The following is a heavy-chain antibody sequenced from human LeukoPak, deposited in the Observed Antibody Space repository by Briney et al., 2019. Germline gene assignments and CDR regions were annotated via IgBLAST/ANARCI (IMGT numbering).Heavy chain of an antibody. CDR2: ISGSGVGT. V-gene: IGHV3-23*01. J-gene: IGHJ3*02. Sequence: GGSLRLSCAASGFSFSNHGIHWVRQAPGKGLEWVSAISGSGVGTYYADSVKGRFTISRDNSWNTLYLQMSSLRAEDTAVYYCAKDQVISGSEASDIWGQGTMVTVSS. CDR1: GFSFSNHG. CDR3: AKDQVISGSEASDI. D-gene: IGHD2-21*01.